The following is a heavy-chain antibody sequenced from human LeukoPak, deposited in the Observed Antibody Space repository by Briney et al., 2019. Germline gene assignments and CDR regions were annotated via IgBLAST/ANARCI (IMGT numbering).Heavy chain of an antibody. CDR2: INPSGGST. Sequence: EASVKVSCKASGYTFSNHYMHWVRQAPGQGLEWMGIINPSGGSTNYAQKFQGRVTMTRDTSTSTVYMELSRLRSDDTAVYYCASDYGGNSGGGPVDYWGQGTLVTVSS. V-gene: IGHV1-46*01. J-gene: IGHJ4*02. D-gene: IGHD4-23*01. CDR1: GYTFSNHY. CDR3: ASDYGGNSGGGPVDY.